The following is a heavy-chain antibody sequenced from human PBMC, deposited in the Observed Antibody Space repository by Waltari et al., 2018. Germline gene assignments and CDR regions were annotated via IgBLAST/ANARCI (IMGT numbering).Heavy chain of an antibody. CDR3: ATLAPARIFGVVDYDY. CDR1: GYTLAELS. CDR2: FDPEDGET. Sequence: QVQLVQSGAEVKKPGASVKVSCKVSGYTLAELSMHWVRQAPGKGLEWMGGFDPEDGETIYAQKFQGRVTMTEDTSTDTAYMELSSLRSEDTAVYYCATLAPARIFGVVDYDYWGQGTLVTVSS. V-gene: IGHV1-24*01. J-gene: IGHJ4*02. D-gene: IGHD3-3*02.